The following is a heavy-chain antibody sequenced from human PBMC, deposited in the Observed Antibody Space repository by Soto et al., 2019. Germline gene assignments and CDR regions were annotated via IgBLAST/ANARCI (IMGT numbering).Heavy chain of an antibody. D-gene: IGHD6-13*01. V-gene: IGHV2-5*02. CDR3: AHRGDRRSCSFAP. J-gene: IGHJ5*02. CDR2: IYWDDDE. Sequence: QITLKESGPTLVKPTQTLTLTCTFSGFSFSTSGVAVGWIRQPPGKALELLALIYWDDDERYSPSLKSRHTNTQDSTKNQGVPTMTNRNPVDTATYFFAHRGDRRSCSFAPWGQGTLVTFSS. CDR1: GFSFSTSGVA.